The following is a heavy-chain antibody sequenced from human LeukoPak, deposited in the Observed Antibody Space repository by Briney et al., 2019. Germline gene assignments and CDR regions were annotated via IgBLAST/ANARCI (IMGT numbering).Heavy chain of an antibody. CDR1: GGSISSYY. CDR3: ARGPYCSSTSCYVSEDILGLDP. Sequence: SEALSLTCTVSGGSISSYYWSWIRQPPGKGLEWIGYIYYSGSTNYNPSLKSRVTISVDTSKNQFSLKLSSVTAADTAVYYCARGPYCSSTSCYVSEDILGLDPWGQGTLVTVSS. J-gene: IGHJ5*02. V-gene: IGHV4-59*01. CDR2: IYYSGST. D-gene: IGHD2-2*01.